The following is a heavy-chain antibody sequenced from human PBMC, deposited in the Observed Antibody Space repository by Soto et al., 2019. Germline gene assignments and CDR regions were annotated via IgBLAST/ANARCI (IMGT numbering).Heavy chain of an antibody. CDR3: ARGFRVYSSSSGWLDP. CDR2: IYPGDSDT. Sequence: PGESLKISCKGSGYSFTSYWIGWVRQMPGKGLEWMGIIYPGDSDTRYSPSFQGQVTISADKSISTAYLQWSSLKASDTAMYYCARGFRVYSSSSGWLDPWGQGTLVTVSS. J-gene: IGHJ5*02. D-gene: IGHD6-6*01. V-gene: IGHV5-51*01. CDR1: GYSFTSYW.